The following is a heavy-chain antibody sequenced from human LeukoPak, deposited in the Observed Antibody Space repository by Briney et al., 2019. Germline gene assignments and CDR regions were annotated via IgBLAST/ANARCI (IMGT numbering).Heavy chain of an antibody. V-gene: IGHV4-30-4*08. CDR1: GGSISSGDYY. CDR2: IYYSGST. CDR3: ARALMVRGVITPPDY. J-gene: IGHJ4*02. Sequence: SQTLSLTCTVSGGSISSGDYYWSWIRQPPGKGLEWIGYIYYSGSTYYNPSLKSRVTISVDTSKNQFSLKLSSVTAADTAVYYCARALMVRGVITPPDYWGQGTLVPVSS. D-gene: IGHD3-10*01.